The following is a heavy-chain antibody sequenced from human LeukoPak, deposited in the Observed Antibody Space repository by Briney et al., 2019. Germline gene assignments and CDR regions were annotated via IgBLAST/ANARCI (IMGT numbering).Heavy chain of an antibody. CDR2: IYTSGST. J-gene: IGHJ5*02. Sequence: PSETLSLTCTVSGGSISSYYWSWIRQPPGKGLEWIGYIYTSGSTNYNPSLKSRVTISVDTSKNQFSLKLSSVTAADTAVYYCARLEHGLRYPPAWGQGTLVTVSS. V-gene: IGHV4-4*09. CDR1: GGSISSYY. CDR3: ARLEHGLRYPPA. D-gene: IGHD3-9*01.